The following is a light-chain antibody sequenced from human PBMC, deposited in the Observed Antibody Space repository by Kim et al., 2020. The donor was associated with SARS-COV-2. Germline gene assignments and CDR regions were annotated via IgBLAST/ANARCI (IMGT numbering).Light chain of an antibody. J-gene: IGKJ1*01. CDR3: QQRSNWPT. CDR1: QSVSSY. Sequence: SLSPGERATLSCRASQSVSSYLAWYQQKPGQAPRLLIYDASNRATGIPARFSGSGSGTDFTLTISSLEPEDFAVYYCQQRSNWPTFGQGTKVDIK. V-gene: IGKV3-11*01. CDR2: DAS.